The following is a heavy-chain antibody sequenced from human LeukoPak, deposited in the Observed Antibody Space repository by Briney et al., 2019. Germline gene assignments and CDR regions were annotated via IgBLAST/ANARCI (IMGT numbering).Heavy chain of an antibody. Sequence: PGGSLRLSCAASGFTFSSYGMHWVRQAPGKGLEWVAFIRYDGSNKYYADSVKGRFTISRDNSKNTLYLQMNSLRSDDTAVYYCARDGWQQLVLFGRGSFDPWGQGTLVTVSS. J-gene: IGHJ5*02. D-gene: IGHD6-13*01. CDR3: ARDGWQQLVLFGRGSFDP. CDR2: IRYDGSNK. CDR1: GFTFSSYG. V-gene: IGHV3-30*02.